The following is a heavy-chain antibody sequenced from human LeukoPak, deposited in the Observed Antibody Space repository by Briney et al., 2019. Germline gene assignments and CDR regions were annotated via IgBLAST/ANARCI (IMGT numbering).Heavy chain of an antibody. D-gene: IGHD3-16*01. Sequence: ASVKVSCKASGYTFTSYYMHWVRQAPGQGLEWVGIINPSGGSTSYAQKFQGRVTMTRDTSTSTVYMELRSLRSEDTAVYYCARDLIMITFGGGLDDWGQGTPVTVSS. CDR3: ARDLIMITFGGGLDD. CDR2: INPSGGST. J-gene: IGHJ4*02. V-gene: IGHV1-46*03. CDR1: GYTFTSYY.